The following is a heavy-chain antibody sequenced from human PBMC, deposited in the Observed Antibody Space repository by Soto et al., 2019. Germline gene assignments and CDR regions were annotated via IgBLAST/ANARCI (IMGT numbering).Heavy chain of an antibody. CDR1: GFTFSSYA. D-gene: IGHD1-26*01. CDR3: ARRGSGSYYDY. J-gene: IGHJ4*02. CDR2: ISGSGGST. V-gene: IGHV3-23*01. Sequence: EVQLLESGGGLVQPGGSLRLSCAASGFTFSSYAMRWVRQAPGKGLEWVSAISGSGGSTYYAGSVKGRFTISRDNSKSTLYLQMNGLRAEDPAVYYCARRGSGSYYDYWGQGTLVTVSS.